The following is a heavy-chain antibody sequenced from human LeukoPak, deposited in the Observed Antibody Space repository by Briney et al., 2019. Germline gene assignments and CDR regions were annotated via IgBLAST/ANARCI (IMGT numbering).Heavy chain of an antibody. J-gene: IGHJ4*02. CDR3: ASGRYYYDSSGSTIARDFDY. V-gene: IGHV1-2*02. Sequence: ASVKVSCKASGYPFTGYYLHWVRQAPGQGLEWMGWINPNSGFTNYAQKFQGRVTMTRDTSISTAYMELSRLRSDDTAVYYCASGRYYYDSSGSTIARDFDYWGQGTLVTVSS. D-gene: IGHD3-22*01. CDR1: GYPFTGYY. CDR2: INPNSGFT.